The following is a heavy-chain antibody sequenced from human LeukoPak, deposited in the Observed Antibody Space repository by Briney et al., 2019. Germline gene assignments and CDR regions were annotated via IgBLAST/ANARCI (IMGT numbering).Heavy chain of an antibody. CDR3: AKVTTKGYYYYGMDV. D-gene: IGHD4-11*01. CDR2: ISGSGGST. J-gene: IGHJ6*02. CDR1: GFTFSSYA. V-gene: IGHV3-23*01. Sequence: GGSLRLSCAASGFTFSSYAMNWVRQAPGKGLEWVSGISGSGGSTYYADSVKGRFIISRDNSKNTLYLQMNSLRAEDTAVYYCAKVTTKGYYYYGMDVWGQGTTVTVSS.